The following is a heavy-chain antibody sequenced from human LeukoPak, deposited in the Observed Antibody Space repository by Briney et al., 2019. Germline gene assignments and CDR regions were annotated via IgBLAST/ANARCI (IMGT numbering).Heavy chain of an antibody. V-gene: IGHV3-30*18. CDR3: AKDDDIRGGYGMDV. Sequence: GGSLRLSCAASGSTFSSYGMHWVRQAPGKGLEWVAVISYDGSNKYYADSVKGRFTISRDNSKNTLYLQMNSLRAEDTAVYYCAKDDDIRGGYGMDVWGQGTTVTVSS. CDR1: GSTFSSYG. J-gene: IGHJ6*02. D-gene: IGHD1-1*01. CDR2: ISYDGSNK.